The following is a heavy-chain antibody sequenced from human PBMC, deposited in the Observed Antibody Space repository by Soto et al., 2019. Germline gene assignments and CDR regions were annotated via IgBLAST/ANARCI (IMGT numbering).Heavy chain of an antibody. Sequence: QVQLQESGPGLVKPSQTLSLTCSVSGGSINSVNYYWSWIRQHPGKGLEWIGYIYYSGSTHYNPSLKSRFTISEDTSENQCSLKLSSVTAADTAVYYCAREGGDGVDYWGQGTLVTVSS. D-gene: IGHD3-16*01. V-gene: IGHV4-31*03. CDR2: IYYSGST. CDR3: AREGGDGVDY. J-gene: IGHJ4*02. CDR1: GGSINSVNYY.